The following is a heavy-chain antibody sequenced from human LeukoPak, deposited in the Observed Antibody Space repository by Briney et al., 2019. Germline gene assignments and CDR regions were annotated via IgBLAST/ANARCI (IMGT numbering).Heavy chain of an antibody. CDR1: GFTFSGYE. CDR2: ICGRVVTT. CDR3: ARDLYYYGSGNYVPGLPDY. V-gene: IGHV3-48*03. J-gene: IGHJ4*02. Sequence: GGSLRLSCEASGFTFSGYEMNWVRQAPGKGLEWSSDICGRVVTTYYADSLNVRFTISRHDAKKLLYLEMNSLRAEDTAVYYCARDLYYYGSGNYVPGLPDYWGQGTLVTVSS. D-gene: IGHD3-10*01.